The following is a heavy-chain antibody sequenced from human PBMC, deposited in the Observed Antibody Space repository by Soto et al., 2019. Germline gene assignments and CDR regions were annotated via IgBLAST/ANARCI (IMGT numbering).Heavy chain of an antibody. V-gene: IGHV1-69*06. CDR1: GGTFSSYA. D-gene: IGHD2-2*02. CDR3: ARDLRYCSSTSCYTSWFEH. CDR2: IIPIFGTA. Sequence: QVQLVQSGAEVKKPGSSVNVSCKASGGTFSSYAISWVRQAPGQGLEWMGGIIPIFGTANYAQKFQGRVTITADKSTSTAYLELSSLRSDDTAVFYCARDLRYCSSTSCYTSWFEHWGKGSLVTVSS. J-gene: IGHJ5*02.